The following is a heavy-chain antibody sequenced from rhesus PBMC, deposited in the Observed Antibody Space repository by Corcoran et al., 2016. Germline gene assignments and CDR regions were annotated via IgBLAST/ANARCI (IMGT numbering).Heavy chain of an antibody. J-gene: IGHJ4*01. CDR1: GYSISSGYY. CDR2: ISGSGGST. V-gene: IGHV4-99*01. Sequence: QVQLQESGPGLVKPSETLSLTCAVSGYSISSGYYWGWIRPPPGEGLEYIGYISGSGGSTSYNPSLTRRVTSSKDTSKNQFSLKLSSGTAADTAVYYCASHSSGRPFDYWGQGVLVTVSS. D-gene: IGHD2-21*01. CDR3: ASHSSGRPFDY.